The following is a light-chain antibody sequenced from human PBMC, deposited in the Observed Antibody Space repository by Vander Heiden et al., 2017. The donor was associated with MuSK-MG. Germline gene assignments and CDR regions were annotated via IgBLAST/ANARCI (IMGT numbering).Light chain of an antibody. V-gene: IGKV1-12*01. CDR2: TAS. Sequence: DIQMTQSPSSVSASVGDTVTITCRASQDISTWLAWYQQKPGKAPNLLIYTASSLLSGVPSRFSGSGSGSDFTLTISSLQPEDFATYYCQQANSFPLTFGGGTKVEIK. CDR3: QQANSFPLT. CDR1: QDISTW. J-gene: IGKJ4*01.